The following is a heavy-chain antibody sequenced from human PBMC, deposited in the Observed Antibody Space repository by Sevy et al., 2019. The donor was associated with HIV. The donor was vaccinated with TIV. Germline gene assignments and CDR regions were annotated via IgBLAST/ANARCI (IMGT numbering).Heavy chain of an antibody. Sequence: SETLSLTCTVSGGSITSLYWNWIRHPPGKGLEWIANIYYNGHINYNPSLKSRVTLSLVTSKNQFSLRLSSVTAADTAMYYCAGENAWGRGYSWGQGTLVTVSS. CDR1: GGSITSLY. D-gene: IGHD1-26*01. CDR3: AGENAWGRGYS. CDR2: IYYNGHI. V-gene: IGHV4-59*08. J-gene: IGHJ4*02.